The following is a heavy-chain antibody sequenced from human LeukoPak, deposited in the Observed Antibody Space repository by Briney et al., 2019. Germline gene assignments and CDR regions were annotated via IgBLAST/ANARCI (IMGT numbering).Heavy chain of an antibody. J-gene: IGHJ4*02. Sequence: GESLKISCKGAGYSFTSYWIGWLRQMPGKGVQWMGIFFLGDSDTRYSPSLQGQVTISADKSISTAYLQWSSLKASDTAMYYCARHVGLCSVGSCSIDYWGQGTLVTVSP. D-gene: IGHD2-15*01. CDR3: ARHVGLCSVGSCSIDY. CDR2: FFLGDSDT. V-gene: IGHV5-51*01. CDR1: GYSFTSYW.